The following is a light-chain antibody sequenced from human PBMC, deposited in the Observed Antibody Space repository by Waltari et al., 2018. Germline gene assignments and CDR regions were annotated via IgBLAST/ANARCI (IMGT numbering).Light chain of an antibody. V-gene: IGKV1-27*01. CDR1: QGISNY. CDR2: AAS. J-gene: IGKJ1*01. Sequence: DIQMTQSPSSLSASVGDRVTITCRASQGISNYLAWYQQKPGKVPKLLIYAASTLQSGVPSRFSGSGSGTDFTLTISSLQPEDGATYYCQKYNSAPPWTFGQGTKVESK. CDR3: QKYNSAPPWT.